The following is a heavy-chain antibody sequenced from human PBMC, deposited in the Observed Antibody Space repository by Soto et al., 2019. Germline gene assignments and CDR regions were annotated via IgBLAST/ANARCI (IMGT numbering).Heavy chain of an antibody. D-gene: IGHD2-21*02. CDR2: IYWDDDK. V-gene: IGHV2-5*02. CDR1: GFSLCAIVSG. CDR3: VQSRCGGDCLQSYSSHSYYGLDV. J-gene: IGHJ6*02. Sequence: QITLKESGPTLVKPTQTITLTCTFSGFSLCAIVSGVGCIRQPPGKPLEGLALIYWDDDKRYSPSLKSRLTVTKDTSKNQVVLTMTNMDPVDTATYYCVQSRCGGDCLQSYSSHSYYGLDVWGQGTTVTVSS.